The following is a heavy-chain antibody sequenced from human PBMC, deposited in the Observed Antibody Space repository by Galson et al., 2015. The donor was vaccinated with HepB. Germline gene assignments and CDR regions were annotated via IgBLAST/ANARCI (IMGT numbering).Heavy chain of an antibody. J-gene: IGHJ2*01. CDR2: ISYDGSNK. CDR1: GFTFSSYA. D-gene: IGHD1-26*01. CDR3: ARDSGSYYRYFDL. V-gene: IGHV3-30*04. Sequence: SLRLSCAASGFTFSSYAMHWVRQAPGKGLEWVAVISYDGSNKYYADSVKGRFTISRDNSKNTLYLQMNSLRAEDTAVYYCARDSGSYYRYFDLWGRGTLVTVSS.